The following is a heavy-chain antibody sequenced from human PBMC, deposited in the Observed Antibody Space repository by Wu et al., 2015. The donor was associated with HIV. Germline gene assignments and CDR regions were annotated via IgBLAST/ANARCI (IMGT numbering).Heavy chain of an antibody. Sequence: QVQLVQSGTEVKKPGASVKVSCKASGYTFTGHYMHWVRQAPGQGLEWMGWINPNSGGTNYAQKFQGRVTMTRDTSISTAYMELSRLRSADTAVYYCVSSAGTSYYFDYWGLGNPGHRRPQ. CDR2: INPNSGGT. CDR1: GYTFTGHY. D-gene: IGHD2-2*01. V-gene: IGHV1-2*02. J-gene: IGHJ4*02. CDR3: VSSAGTSYYFDY.